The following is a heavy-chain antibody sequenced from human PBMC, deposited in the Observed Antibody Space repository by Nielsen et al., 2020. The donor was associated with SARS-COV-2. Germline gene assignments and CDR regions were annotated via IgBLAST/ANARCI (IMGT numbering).Heavy chain of an antibody. J-gene: IGHJ6*02. CDR1: GFTFSDYY. V-gene: IGHV3-11*06. CDR3: ARDTWYYGMDV. D-gene: IGHD3-16*01. CDR2: ISSSSSYT. Sequence: GESLKISCAASGFTFSDYYMSWIRQAPGKGLEWVSYISSSSSYTNYADSVKGRFTISRDNAKNSLYLQMNSLRAEDAAVYYCARDTWYYGMDVWGQGTTVTVSS.